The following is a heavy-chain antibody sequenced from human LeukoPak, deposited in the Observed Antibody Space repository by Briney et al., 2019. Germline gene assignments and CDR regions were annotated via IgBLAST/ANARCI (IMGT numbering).Heavy chain of an antibody. CDR1: GYSISSGYY. Sequence: SETLSLTCTVSGYSISSGYYWGWIRQPPGKGREWIGSIYHSGTTYYNPSLKSRVTISVDTSKNQFSLRQSSVTAADTAVYYCARGTSTIVATFSYWGQGTLVTVSS. D-gene: IGHD5-12*01. V-gene: IGHV4-38-2*02. CDR3: ARGTSTIVATFSY. CDR2: IYHSGTT. J-gene: IGHJ4*02.